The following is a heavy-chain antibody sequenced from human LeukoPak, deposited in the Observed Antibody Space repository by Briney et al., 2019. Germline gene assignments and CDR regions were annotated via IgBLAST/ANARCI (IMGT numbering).Heavy chain of an antibody. J-gene: IGHJ4*02. Sequence: PGGSLRLSCAASGFTFSSYDMSWVRQAPGKGLEWVSSISGSGGNTHYADSMKGRFTISRDNSKITLYLQMSSLRVEDTAVYYCAKDSDAVTTCLDSWGQGTLVAVSS. CDR1: GFTFSSYD. CDR3: AKDSDAVTTCLDS. CDR2: ISGSGGNT. D-gene: IGHD4-17*01. V-gene: IGHV3-23*01.